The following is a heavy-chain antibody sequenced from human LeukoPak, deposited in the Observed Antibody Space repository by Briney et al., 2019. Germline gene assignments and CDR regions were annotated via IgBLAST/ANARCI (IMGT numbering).Heavy chain of an antibody. CDR2: IVVGSGNT. Sequence: ASVKVSCKASGFTFTSSAVQWVRQARGQRLEWIGWIVVGSGNTNYAQKFQERVTITRDMSTSTAYMELSSLRSEDTAVYYCAAPPLGYYGSSDRFDPWGQGTLVTVSS. D-gene: IGHD3-22*01. J-gene: IGHJ5*02. CDR3: AAPPLGYYGSSDRFDP. V-gene: IGHV1-58*01. CDR1: GFTFTSSA.